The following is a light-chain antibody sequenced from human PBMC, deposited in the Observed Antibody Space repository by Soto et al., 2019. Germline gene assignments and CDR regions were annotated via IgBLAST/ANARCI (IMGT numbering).Light chain of an antibody. Sequence: DIQITQSPSAMAASVGDRVSITCRASQGIRNYLAWYQQKPGKAPKLLIYAASTLQSGVPSRFSGSGSGTDFTLTIRSLQTEDVATYYCHRCDNARRITFGQGTRLEIK. CDR2: AAS. J-gene: IGKJ5*01. CDR1: QGIRNY. CDR3: HRCDNARRIT. V-gene: IGKV1-27*01.